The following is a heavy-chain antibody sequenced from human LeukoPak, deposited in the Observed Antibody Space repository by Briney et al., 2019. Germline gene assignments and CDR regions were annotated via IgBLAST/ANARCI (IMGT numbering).Heavy chain of an antibody. V-gene: IGHV3-15*01. J-gene: IGHJ5*02. D-gene: IGHD6-19*01. Sequence: GGSLRLSCAASGFTFSNAWMSWVRQAPGKGLEWVGRIKSKTDGGTTDYAAPVKGRFTISRDDSKNTLYLQMNSLKTEDTVVYYCTTTEAVAGTVWFDPWGQGTLVTVSS. CDR1: GFTFSNAW. CDR2: IKSKTDGGTT. CDR3: TTTEAVAGTVWFDP.